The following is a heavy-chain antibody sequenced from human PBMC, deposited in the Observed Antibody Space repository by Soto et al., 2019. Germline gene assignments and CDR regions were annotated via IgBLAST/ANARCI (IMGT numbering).Heavy chain of an antibody. D-gene: IGHD1-26*01. J-gene: IGHJ6*02. CDR3: ARRTRGSYSNYYYGMDV. V-gene: IGHV5-10-1*01. Sequence: PGESLKISCKGSGYSFTSYWISWVRQMPGKGLEWMGRIDPSDSYTNYSPSFQGHVTISADKSISTAHLQWSSLKASDTAMYYCARRTRGSYSNYYYGMDVWGQGTTVTVSS. CDR2: IDPSDSYT. CDR1: GYSFTSYW.